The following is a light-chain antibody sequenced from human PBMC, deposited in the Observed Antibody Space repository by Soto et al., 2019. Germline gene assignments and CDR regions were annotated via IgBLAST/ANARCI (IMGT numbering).Light chain of an antibody. CDR3: NSYTSSSTYV. V-gene: IGLV2-14*01. CDR2: EVI. Sequence: QSVLTQPASVSGSPGQSITISCTGTSSDVGGYNYVSWYQQHPGKAPKLMIYEVINRPSGVSDRFSGSKSGNTASLTISGLQAEDGADYYCNSYTSSSTYVFGTGTKVTVL. CDR1: SSDVGGYNY. J-gene: IGLJ1*01.